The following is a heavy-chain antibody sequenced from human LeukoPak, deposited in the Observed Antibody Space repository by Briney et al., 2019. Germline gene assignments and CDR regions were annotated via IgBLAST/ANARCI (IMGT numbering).Heavy chain of an antibody. CDR2: XYYTGST. V-gene: IGHV4-59*08. D-gene: IGHD5-18*01. CDR1: GGSISTYY. J-gene: IGHJ4*02. Sequence: SETLSLTCTVSGGSISTYYWSWIRQPPGKGLEFIGYXYYTGSTNYNPSLKSRVTISVDTSKNQFSLNLSSVTAADTAVYYCARAPSSGYSYGYGILDSWGQGTLVTVSS. CDR3: ARAPSSGYSYGYGILDS.